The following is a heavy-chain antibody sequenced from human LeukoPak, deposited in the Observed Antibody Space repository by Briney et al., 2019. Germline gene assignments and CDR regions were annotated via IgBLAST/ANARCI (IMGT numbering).Heavy chain of an antibody. J-gene: IGHJ4*02. CDR1: GFTFSSYT. D-gene: IGHD6-19*01. CDR3: AKVRGWYCSDY. CDR2: ITTSDGNT. Sequence: GGSLRLSCAASGFTFSSYTMSWVRQAPGKGLEWVSTITTSDGNTYYADSVKGRFTISRDNSKNTLYLQMNSLRAEDTAVYYCAKVRGWYCSDYWGQGTLVTVSS. V-gene: IGHV3-23*01.